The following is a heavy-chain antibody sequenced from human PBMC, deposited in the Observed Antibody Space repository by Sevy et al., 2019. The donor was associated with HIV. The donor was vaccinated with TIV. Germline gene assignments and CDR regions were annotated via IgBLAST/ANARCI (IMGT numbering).Heavy chain of an antibody. CDR3: ARVVDSSGYSNWFDP. D-gene: IGHD3-22*01. CDR2: INPSGGST. V-gene: IGHV1-46*01. J-gene: IGHJ5*02. CDR1: GYTFTSYY. Sequence: ASVKVSCKASGYTFTSYYMHWVRQAPGQGLEWMGIINPSGGSTSYAQKFQGRVTMTRDTSTSTVYMELSSLRSEDTDVYYCARVVDSSGYSNWFDPWGQGTLVTVSS.